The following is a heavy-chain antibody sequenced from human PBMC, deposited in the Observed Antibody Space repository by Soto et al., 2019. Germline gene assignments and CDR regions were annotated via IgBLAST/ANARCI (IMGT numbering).Heavy chain of an antibody. V-gene: IGHV4-30-2*01. CDR1: GGSISSGGYS. J-gene: IGHJ5*02. CDR3: ARVPGP. Sequence: PSETLSLTCAVSGGSISSGGYSWSWTRQPPGKGLDWIGYIYHSGSTYYNPSLKSRVTISVDRSKNQFSLKLSSVTAADTAVYYCARVPGPWGQGTLVTVSS. CDR2: IYHSGST.